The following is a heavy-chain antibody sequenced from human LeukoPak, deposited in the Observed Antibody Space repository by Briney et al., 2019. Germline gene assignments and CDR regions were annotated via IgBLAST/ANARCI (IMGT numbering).Heavy chain of an antibody. CDR2: INWNGGST. Sequence: GGSLRLSCAASGFTFDDYGMSWVRQAPGKGLEWVSGINWNGGSTGYADSVKGRFTISRDNAKNSLYLQMNSLRVEDTAVYYCARAGGQLLHGFGYFEYWGQGTLVTVSS. J-gene: IGHJ4*02. V-gene: IGHV3-20*04. D-gene: IGHD6-13*01. CDR1: GFTFDDYG. CDR3: ARAGGQLLHGFGYFEY.